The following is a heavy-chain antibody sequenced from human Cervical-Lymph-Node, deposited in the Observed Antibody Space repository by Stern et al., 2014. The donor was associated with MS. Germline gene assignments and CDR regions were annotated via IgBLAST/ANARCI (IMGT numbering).Heavy chain of an antibody. D-gene: IGHD3-16*01. Sequence: VQLAQSGGGVVQPGKSLRLSCAASGFTFSSYGMNWVRQAPGRGLEWVAVSWYDGSNNNYADSVKGRFTISRDNSKKILYLQMNSLRAEDTAIYYCARGAPWADYWGQGALFIVSS. V-gene: IGHV3-33*01. CDR2: SWYDGSNN. J-gene: IGHJ4*02. CDR3: ARGAPWADY. CDR1: GFTFSSYG.